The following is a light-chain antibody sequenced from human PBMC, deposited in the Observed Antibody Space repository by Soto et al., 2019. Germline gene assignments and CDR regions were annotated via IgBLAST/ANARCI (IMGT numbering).Light chain of an antibody. CDR2: DAS. CDR1: QSVSSY. J-gene: IGKJ1*01. CDR3: QQYNNWPRT. Sequence: ELVLTPSPGTLSLSPGARSSPPFRASQSVSSYLAWYQQKPGQAPRLLIYDASNRATGIPARFSGRGSGTEFTLTISSLQSEDVAVYYCQQYNNWPRTFGQGTKVDIK. V-gene: IGKV3D-15*01.